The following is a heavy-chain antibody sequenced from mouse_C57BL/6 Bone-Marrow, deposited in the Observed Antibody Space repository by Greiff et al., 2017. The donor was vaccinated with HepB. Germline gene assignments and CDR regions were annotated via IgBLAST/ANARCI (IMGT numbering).Heavy chain of an antibody. J-gene: IGHJ2*01. CDR3: AYDYAFDY. D-gene: IGHD2-4*01. CDR1: GYTFTDYY. CDR2: INPNNGGT. V-gene: IGHV1-26*01. Sequence: VQLQQSGPELVKPGASVKISCKASGYTFTDYYMNWVKQSHGKSLEWIGDINPNNGGTSYNQKFKGKATLTVDKSSSTAYMELRSLTSEDSAVYYCAYDYAFDYWGQGTTLTVSS.